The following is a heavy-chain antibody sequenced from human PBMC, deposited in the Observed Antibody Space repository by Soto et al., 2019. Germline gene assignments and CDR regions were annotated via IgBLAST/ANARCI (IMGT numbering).Heavy chain of an antibody. CDR1: GFTFSTYP. Sequence: EVQLLESGGGLLRPGGSLRLSGADSGFTFSTYPMTGIRQAPGKGLDWASTISATGSNTYYADTAKGRFTISRDNSKNTLYLQMNGLRLEDTAIYYCANYRFAGSNPAGAFELWGQGTMVSVSS. J-gene: IGHJ3*01. CDR2: ISATGSNT. D-gene: IGHD1-26*01. V-gene: IGHV3-23*01. CDR3: ANYRFAGSNPAGAFEL.